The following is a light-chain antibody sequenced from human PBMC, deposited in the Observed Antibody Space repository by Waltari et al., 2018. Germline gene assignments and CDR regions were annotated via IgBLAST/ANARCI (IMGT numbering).Light chain of an antibody. CDR1: QSVSRA. J-gene: IGKJ1*01. Sequence: EVVLTQSPGTLSLSPGEGATISCRASQSVSRALAWYQQNPGQAPRLLIYDASRRATGIPDRFSGSGSGTDFSLTISRLEPENFAVYYCQKYESLPATFGQGTKVEIK. CDR2: DAS. V-gene: IGKV3-20*01. CDR3: QKYESLPAT.